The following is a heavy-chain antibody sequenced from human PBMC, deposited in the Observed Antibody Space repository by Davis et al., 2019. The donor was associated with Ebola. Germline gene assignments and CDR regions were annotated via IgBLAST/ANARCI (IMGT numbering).Heavy chain of an antibody. CDR2: ISGSGGST. D-gene: IGHD5-24*01. J-gene: IGHJ4*02. CDR1: GFTFSSYA. V-gene: IGHV3-23*01. Sequence: PGGSLRLSCAASGFTFSSYAMSWVRQAPGKGLEWVSAISGSGGSTYYADSVKGRFTISRDNSKNTLYLQMNSLRAEDTAVYYCAKMDRIVEMATIFGTHGIDYWGQGTLVTVSS. CDR3: AKMDRIVEMATIFGTHGIDY.